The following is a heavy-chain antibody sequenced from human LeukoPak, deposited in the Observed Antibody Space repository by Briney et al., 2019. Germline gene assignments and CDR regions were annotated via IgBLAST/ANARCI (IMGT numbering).Heavy chain of an antibody. Sequence: GGSLRLSCAASGFTFGSYGMHWVRQAPGKGLEWVSFIRYGGSNKYYADSVKGRFTISRDKSKNTLYLQMNSLRAEDTAVYYCAKGGQYYYDGSGYFDYWGQGTLVTVSS. CDR2: IRYGGSNK. J-gene: IGHJ4*02. V-gene: IGHV3-30*02. CDR1: GFTFGSYG. D-gene: IGHD3-22*01. CDR3: AKGGQYYYDGSGYFDY.